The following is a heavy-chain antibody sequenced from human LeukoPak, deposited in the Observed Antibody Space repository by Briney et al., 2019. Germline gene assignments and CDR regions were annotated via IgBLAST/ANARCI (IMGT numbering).Heavy chain of an antibody. Sequence: GGSLRLSCAASGFTFTGYWMTWVRQAPGKGLEWVANINQDGSEKYYVDSVKGRFTISGDNAKNSLFLQMNSLRAEDTAVYYCARAGQYSIYWGQGTLVTVSS. J-gene: IGHJ4*02. CDR1: GFTFTGYW. V-gene: IGHV3-7*02. CDR2: INQDGSEK. CDR3: ARAGQYSIY. D-gene: IGHD2/OR15-2a*01.